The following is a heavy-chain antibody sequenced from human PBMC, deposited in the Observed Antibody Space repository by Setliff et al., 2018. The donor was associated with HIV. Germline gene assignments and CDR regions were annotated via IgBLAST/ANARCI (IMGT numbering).Heavy chain of an antibody. CDR1: GFTFDDYG. Sequence: RSGGSLRLSCAASGFTFDDYGMTWVRQAPGKGLEWVSGINWNGGGTGYADSVQGRFTISRDNAKNSLYLQMNSLRAEDTALYYCAREGGMVRGALYYYYYYYMDVWGKGTTVTVS. V-gene: IGHV3-20*04. J-gene: IGHJ6*03. CDR3: AREGGMVRGALYYYYYYYMDV. D-gene: IGHD3-10*01. CDR2: INWNGGGT.